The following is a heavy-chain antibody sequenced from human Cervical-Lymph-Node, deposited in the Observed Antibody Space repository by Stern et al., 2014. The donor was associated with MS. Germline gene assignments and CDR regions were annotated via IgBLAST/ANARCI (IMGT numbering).Heavy chain of an antibody. CDR3: ARDRHCSSPSCPLGH. D-gene: IGHD2-2*01. CDR1: GYTFTSYG. Sequence: QVQLVQSGAEVKKPGASVKVSCKASGYTFTSYGISWGRQAPGQGLEWMGGISDYNGNTNYAQKLQGRVTMTTDTSTSTAYMELRSLRSDDTAVYYCARDRHCSSPSCPLGHWGQGTLVTVSS. J-gene: IGHJ4*02. V-gene: IGHV1-18*01. CDR2: ISDYNGNT.